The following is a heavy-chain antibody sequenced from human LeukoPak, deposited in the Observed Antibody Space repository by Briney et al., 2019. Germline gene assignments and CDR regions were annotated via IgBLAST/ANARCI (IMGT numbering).Heavy chain of an antibody. CDR2: ISGSGGST. J-gene: IGHJ4*02. CDR1: GFTFSSYA. CDR3: AKDIRRPLVATIYEAPGDY. D-gene: IGHD5-12*01. V-gene: IGHV3-23*01. Sequence: PGGSLRLSCAASGFTFSSYAMSWVRQAPGKGLEWVSAISGSGGSTYYADSVKGRFTISRDNSKNTLYLQMNSLRAEDTAVYYCAKDIRRPLVATIYEAPGDYWGQGTLVTVSS.